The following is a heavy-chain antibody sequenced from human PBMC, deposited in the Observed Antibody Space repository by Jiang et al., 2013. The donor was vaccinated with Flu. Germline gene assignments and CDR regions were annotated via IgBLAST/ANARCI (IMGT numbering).Heavy chain of an antibody. Sequence: QLVESGAEVKKPGASVKVSCKASGYTFTSYYMHWVRQAPGQGLEWMGIINPSGGSTSYAQKFQGRVTMTRDTSTSTVYMELSSLRSEDTAVYYCAREFTMIVVGLDAFDIWGQGTMVTVSS. V-gene: IGHV1-46*03. CDR3: AREFTMIVVGLDAFDI. CDR1: GYTFTSYY. D-gene: IGHD3-22*01. J-gene: IGHJ3*02. CDR2: INPSGGST.